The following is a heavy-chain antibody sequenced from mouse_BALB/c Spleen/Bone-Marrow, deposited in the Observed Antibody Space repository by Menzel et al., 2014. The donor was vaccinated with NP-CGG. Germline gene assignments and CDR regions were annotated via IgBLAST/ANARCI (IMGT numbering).Heavy chain of an antibody. Sequence: QVQLQQSAAELARPGASVKMSCKASGYTFTSYTMHWIKQRPGQGLEWIGYIIPSSGYTEYNQKFKDKTTLTADKSSSTAYMQLSSLTSEDSAVYFCARKGGPFYAMDYWGQGTSVPVSS. J-gene: IGHJ4*01. CDR2: IIPSSGYT. V-gene: IGHV1-4*02. CDR1: GYTFTSYT. CDR3: ARKGGPFYAMDY.